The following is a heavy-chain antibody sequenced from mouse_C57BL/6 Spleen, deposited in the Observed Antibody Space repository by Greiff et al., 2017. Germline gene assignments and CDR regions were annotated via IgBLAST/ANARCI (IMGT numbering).Heavy chain of an antibody. CDR1: GFNIKDDY. V-gene: IGHV14-4*01. D-gene: IGHD2-4*01. CDR3: TTDGLRRFAY. Sequence: EVQLQQSGAELVRPGASVKLSCTASGFNIKDDYMHWVKQRPEQGLEWIGWIDPENGDTEYASKFQGKATITADTSSNTAYLQLSSLTSEDTAVYYCTTDGLRRFAYWGQGTLVTVSA. CDR2: IDPENGDT. J-gene: IGHJ3*01.